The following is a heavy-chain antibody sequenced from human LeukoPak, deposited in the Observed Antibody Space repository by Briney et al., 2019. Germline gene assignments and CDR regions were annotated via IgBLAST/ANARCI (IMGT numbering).Heavy chain of an antibody. CDR3: ARVGGWYSGNWFDP. J-gene: IGHJ5*02. CDR1: GGSISSYY. V-gene: IGHV4-4*07. Sequence: SETLSLTCTVSGGSISSYYWSWIRQPAGKGLEWIGRIYTSGSTNYNLSLKSRVTMSVDTSKNQFSLKLSSVTAADTAVYYCARVGGWYSGNWFDPWGQGTLVTVSS. CDR2: IYTSGST. D-gene: IGHD6-19*01.